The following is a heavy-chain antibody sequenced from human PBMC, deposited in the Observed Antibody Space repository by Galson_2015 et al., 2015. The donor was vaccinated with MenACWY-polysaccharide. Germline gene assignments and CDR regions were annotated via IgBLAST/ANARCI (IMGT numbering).Heavy chain of an antibody. D-gene: IGHD6-19*01. V-gene: IGHV1-8*01. J-gene: IGHJ4*02. CDR2: MNPNSGNT. CDR1: GYTFTSYD. Sequence: SVKVSCKASGYTFTSYDINWVRQATGQGLEWMGWMNPNSGNTGYAQKFQGRVTMTRNTSISTAYMELSSLTSEVTAVYYCASTKAGTHYFDYWGQGTLITVSS. CDR3: ASTKAGTHYFDY.